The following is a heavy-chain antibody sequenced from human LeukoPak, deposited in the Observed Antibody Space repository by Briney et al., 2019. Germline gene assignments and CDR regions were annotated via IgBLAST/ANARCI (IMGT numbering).Heavy chain of an antibody. CDR1: GGSFSGYY. CDR2: INHSGST. V-gene: IGHV4-34*01. CDR3: ARHGYSYARQFDY. J-gene: IGHJ4*02. Sequence: SETLSLTCAVYGGSFSGYYWSWIRQPPGKGLEWIGEINHSGSTNYNPSLKSRVTISVDTSKNQFSLKLSSVTAADTAVYYCARHGYSYARQFDYWGQGTLVTVSS. D-gene: IGHD5-18*01.